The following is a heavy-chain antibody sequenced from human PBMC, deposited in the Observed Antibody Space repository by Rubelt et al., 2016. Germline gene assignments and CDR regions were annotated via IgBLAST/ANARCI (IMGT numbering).Heavy chain of an antibody. CDR2: IYYSGST. CDR3: ARDLSDSSGYYEPTFFDY. D-gene: IGHD3-22*01. Sequence: QLQLQESGPGLVKPSETLSLTCTVSGGSISSSSYYWGWIRQPPGKGLEWIGSIYYSGSTYYNPSLKIRVTISVDTSKNQFSLKLSSVTAADTAVYYCARDLSDSSGYYEPTFFDYWGQGTLVTVSS. J-gene: IGHJ4*02. V-gene: IGHV4-39*07. CDR1: GGSISSSSYY.